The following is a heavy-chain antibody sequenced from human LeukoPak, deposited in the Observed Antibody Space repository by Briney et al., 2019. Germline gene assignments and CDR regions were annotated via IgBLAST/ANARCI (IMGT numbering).Heavy chain of an antibody. CDR1: GFTFSNYW. CDR3: ARANWGDALDI. D-gene: IGHD7-27*01. CDR2: LDSDGSGT. J-gene: IGHJ3*02. V-gene: IGHV3-74*01. Sequence: GGPLRLSCAASGFTFSNYWMHWVRQAPGKGLVWVSRLDSDGSGTTYADSVKGRFTISRDNAKNTLYLLMDSLRAEDTAVYYCARANWGDALDIWRQGTKVTVSS.